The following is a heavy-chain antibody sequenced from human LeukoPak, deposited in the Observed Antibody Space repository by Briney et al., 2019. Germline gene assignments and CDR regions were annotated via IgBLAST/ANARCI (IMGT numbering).Heavy chain of an antibody. CDR2: IYYSGST. CDR1: GGSISSSSYY. D-gene: IGHD3-22*01. V-gene: IGHV4-39*01. CDR3: ARSLYYYDSSGDNDAFDI. Sequence: SETLSLTCTVSGGSISSSSYYWGWIRQPPGKGLEWIGRIYYSGSTYYNPSLKSRVTISVDTSKNQFSLKLSSVTAADTAVYYCARSLYYYDSSGDNDAFDIWGQGTMVTVSS. J-gene: IGHJ3*02.